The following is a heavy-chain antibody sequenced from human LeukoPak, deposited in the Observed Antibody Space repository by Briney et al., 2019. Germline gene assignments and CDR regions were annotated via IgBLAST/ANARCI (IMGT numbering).Heavy chain of an antibody. CDR3: ASHADIVVVPAAFDY. D-gene: IGHD2-2*01. CDR2: ISSSGSTI. J-gene: IGHJ4*02. CDR1: GFTFSDYY. V-gene: IGHV3-11*01. Sequence: GGSLRLSCAASGFTFSDYYMSWIRQAPGKGLEWVSYISSSGSTIYYADSVKGRFTISRDNAKNSLYLQMNSLRAQDTAVYYCASHADIVVVPAAFDYWGQGTLVTVSS.